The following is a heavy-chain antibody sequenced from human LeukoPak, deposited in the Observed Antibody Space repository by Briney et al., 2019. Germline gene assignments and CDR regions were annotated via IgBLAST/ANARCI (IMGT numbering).Heavy chain of an antibody. CDR1: GFTFSSYA. CDR2: LTSSGGTT. J-gene: IGHJ3*01. V-gene: IGHV3-23*01. CDR3: AKDSGTYRDFNV. Sequence: GGSLRLSCAASGFTFSSYAMSWVRQAPGKGLEWVSALTSSGGTTYYADSVKGRFTISRDNTKNTLYLEMRSLKADDTAVYYCAKDSGTYRDFNVWGQGTLVTVSS. D-gene: IGHD1-26*01.